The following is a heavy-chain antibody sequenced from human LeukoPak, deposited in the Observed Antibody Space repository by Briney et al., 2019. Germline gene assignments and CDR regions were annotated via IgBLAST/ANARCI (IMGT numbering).Heavy chain of an antibody. CDR2: LSYDGSNQ. V-gene: IGHV3-30*03. CDR1: EFIFSSYG. J-gene: IGHJ3*02. D-gene: IGHD3-10*01. Sequence: PGGSLRLSCEASEFIFSSYGMHWVRQAPGKGLEWVAVLSYDGSNQYFADSVRGRFTISRDNSKNTLFLQMNSLRTEDTAVYYCARGRIYHHDAFDIWGQGTMVTVSS. CDR3: ARGRIYHHDAFDI.